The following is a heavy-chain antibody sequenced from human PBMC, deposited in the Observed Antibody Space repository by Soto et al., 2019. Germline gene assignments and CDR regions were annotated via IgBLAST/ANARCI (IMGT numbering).Heavy chain of an antibody. J-gene: IGHJ5*02. V-gene: IGHV3-30*18. D-gene: IGHD2-15*01. Sequence: QVQLVESGGGVVQPGRSLRLSCAASGFTFSSYGMHWVRQAPGKGLEWVAVISYDGSNKYYADSVKGRFTISRDNSKNTLYLQMTSLRAEDTAVYYCAKSFGGGGGPWGQGTLVTVSS. CDR2: ISYDGSNK. CDR3: AKSFGGGGGP. CDR1: GFTFSSYG.